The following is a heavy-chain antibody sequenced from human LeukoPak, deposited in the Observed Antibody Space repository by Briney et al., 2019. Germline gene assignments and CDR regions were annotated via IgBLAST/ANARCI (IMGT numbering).Heavy chain of an antibody. D-gene: IGHD6-19*01. Sequence: ASVKVSCKSSGYNFPRYGVSWVRLAPGQGLEWMGSIITYNGSTNFPRKFQGRVTMTADTSTSTVYMELRSLRSDDTAVYYCTSGGWVRASHDFDYWGQGTPVTVSS. CDR3: TSGGWVRASHDFDY. V-gene: IGHV1-18*01. CDR2: IITYNGST. CDR1: GYNFPRYG. J-gene: IGHJ4*02.